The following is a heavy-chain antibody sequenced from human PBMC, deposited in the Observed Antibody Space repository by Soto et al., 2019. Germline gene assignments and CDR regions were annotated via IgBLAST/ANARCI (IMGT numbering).Heavy chain of an antibody. V-gene: IGHV4-31*03. J-gene: IGHJ6*02. Sequence: QVQLQESGPGLVKPSQTLSLTCTVSGGSISGGTYYWSWIRQPPGQGLEWIGYIYFSGSTYYNPSSKSRVIISVDTSKNQFSLRLSSVTAADTAVYYCARGDWPTQMDVWGQGTTVIVSS. D-gene: IGHD2-21*01. CDR2: IYFSGST. CDR3: ARGDWPTQMDV. CDR1: GGSISGGTYY.